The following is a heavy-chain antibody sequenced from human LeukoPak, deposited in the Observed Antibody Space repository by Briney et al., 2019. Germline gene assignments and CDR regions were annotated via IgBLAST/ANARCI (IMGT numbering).Heavy chain of an antibody. CDR2: IYYSGST. CDR1: GGSISSYY. J-gene: IGHJ4*02. Sequence: SETLSLTCTVSGGSISSYYWSWIRQPPGKGLEWIGYIYYSGSTNYNPSLKSRVTISVDTSKNQFSLKLSSVTAADTAVYYCAGSNTYSSGYYRFDYWGQGTLVTVSS. CDR3: AGSNTYSSGYYRFDY. D-gene: IGHD3-22*01. V-gene: IGHV4-59*01.